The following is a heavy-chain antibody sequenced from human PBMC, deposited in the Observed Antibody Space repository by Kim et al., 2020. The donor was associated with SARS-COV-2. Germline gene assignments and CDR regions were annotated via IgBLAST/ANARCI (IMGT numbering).Heavy chain of an antibody. V-gene: IGHV1-8*01. Sequence: AQEFQGRVTMTRNTSISTAYMELSSLRSEDTAVYYCARGSRYSSGWNPDYWGQGTLVTVSS. J-gene: IGHJ4*02. D-gene: IGHD6-19*01. CDR3: ARGSRYSSGWNPDY.